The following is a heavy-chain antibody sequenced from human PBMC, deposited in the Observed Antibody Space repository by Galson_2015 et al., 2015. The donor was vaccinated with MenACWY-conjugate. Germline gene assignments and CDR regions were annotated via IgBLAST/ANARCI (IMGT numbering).Heavy chain of an antibody. CDR2: VIPILGEV. Sequence: SVKVSCKASGGIFTTFGISWVRQAPGQGLECVGRVIPILGEVTYAQEFQGRVTITADKSTWTAYMELSSLRSDDTAVYYCAGGVAGGYNYYGLGVWGQGTTVIVSS. D-gene: IGHD3-16*01. CDR3: AGGVAGGYNYYGLGV. V-gene: IGHV1-69*04. CDR1: GGIFTTFG. J-gene: IGHJ6*02.